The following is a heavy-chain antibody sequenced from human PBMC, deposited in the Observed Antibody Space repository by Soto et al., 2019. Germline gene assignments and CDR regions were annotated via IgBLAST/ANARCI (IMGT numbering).Heavy chain of an antibody. CDR2: IIPIFGTA. V-gene: IGHV1-69*06. D-gene: IGHD1-1*01. Sequence: QVQLVQSGAEVKKPGSSVKVSCKASGGTFSSYAISWVRQAPGQGLEWMGGIIPIFGTANYAQKFQGRVTITADKSTSTAYMGLRSLRSEDTAVYDCARGATGGTDYYYGMDVWGQGTTVTVSS. CDR3: ARGATGGTDYYYGMDV. J-gene: IGHJ6*02. CDR1: GGTFSSYA.